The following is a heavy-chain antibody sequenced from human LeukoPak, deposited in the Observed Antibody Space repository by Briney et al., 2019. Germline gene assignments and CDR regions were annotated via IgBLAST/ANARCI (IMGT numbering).Heavy chain of an antibody. CDR3: ARKKYYDSSGYYQFGY. Sequence: ASVKVSCKASGYTFTGYYMHWVRQAPGQGLEWMGWINPNSGGTNYAQKFQGRVTMTRDTSISTAYMELSRLRSDDTAVYYCARKKYYDSSGYYQFGYWGQGTLVTVSS. CDR2: INPNSGGT. J-gene: IGHJ4*02. CDR1: GYTFTGYY. D-gene: IGHD3-22*01. V-gene: IGHV1-2*02.